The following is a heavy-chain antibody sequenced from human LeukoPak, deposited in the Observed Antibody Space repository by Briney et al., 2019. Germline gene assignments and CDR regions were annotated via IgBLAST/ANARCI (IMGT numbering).Heavy chain of an antibody. V-gene: IGHV3-53*01. CDR3: ARPMLADYDILTDSSTYWYFDL. CDR1: GFSVSSDY. D-gene: IGHD3-9*01. J-gene: IGHJ2*01. CDR2: IYTGGIT. Sequence: PGGSLRLSCAASGFSVSSDYMSWVRQAPGKGLECVSVIYTGGITYYADSVKGRFTISRDNSKNTLYLQMNSLRAEDTAVYYCARPMLADYDILTDSSTYWYFDLWGRGTLVTVSS.